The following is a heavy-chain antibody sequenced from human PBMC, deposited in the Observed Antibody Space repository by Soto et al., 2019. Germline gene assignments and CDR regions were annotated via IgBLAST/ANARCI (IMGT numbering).Heavy chain of an antibody. J-gene: IGHJ4*02. D-gene: IGHD3-10*01. CDR3: ARAFSMVRPYYFDY. V-gene: IGHV4-30-4*01. CDR2: IYYSGST. CDR1: GGSISSGDYY. Sequence: PSETLSLTCTVSGGSISSGDYYWSWIRQPPGKGLEWIGYIYYSGSTYYNPSLKSRVTISVDTSKSQFSLKLSSVTAADTAVYYCARAFSMVRPYYFDYWGQGTLVTVSS.